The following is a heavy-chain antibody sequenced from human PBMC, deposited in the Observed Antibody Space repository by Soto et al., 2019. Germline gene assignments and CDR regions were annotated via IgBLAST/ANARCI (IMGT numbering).Heavy chain of an antibody. CDR2: IGTAGDT. CDR1: GFTFSSYD. Sequence: GGSLRLSCAASGFTFSSYDMHWVRQATGKGLEWVSAIGTAGDTYYPGSVKGRFTISRENAKNSLYLQMNSLRAEDTAVYYCARWVDTVDYFDYWGQGTLVTVSS. J-gene: IGHJ4*02. D-gene: IGHD5-18*01. V-gene: IGHV3-13*01. CDR3: ARWVDTVDYFDY.